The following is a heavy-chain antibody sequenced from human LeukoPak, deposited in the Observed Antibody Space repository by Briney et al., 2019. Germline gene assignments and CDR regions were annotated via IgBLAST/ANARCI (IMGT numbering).Heavy chain of an antibody. CDR1: GFTIGNAW. J-gene: IGHJ6*03. CDR3: TTQSHMDV. CDR2: IKKKTDGETT. Sequence: GGSLRLSCAASGFTIGNAWMSWVRQAPGKGPQWVGRIKKKTDGETTDYAAPVKGRFIISRDDSKNTLYLQMNSLKTADTAVCYCTTQSHMDVWGKGTTLTVSS. V-gene: IGHV3-15*01.